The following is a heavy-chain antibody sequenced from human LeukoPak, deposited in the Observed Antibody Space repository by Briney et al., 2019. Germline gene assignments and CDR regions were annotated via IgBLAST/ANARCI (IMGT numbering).Heavy chain of an antibody. V-gene: IGHV4-59*08. CDR2: IYYSGST. CDR1: GGSISSYY. D-gene: IGHD5-12*01. Sequence: SETLSLTCTVSGGSISSYYWSWIRQPPGKGLEWIGYIYYSGSTYYNPSLKSRVTISVDTSKNQFSLKLSSVTAADTAVYYCARVDGPVGPWGQGTLVTVSS. CDR3: ARVDGPVGP. J-gene: IGHJ5*02.